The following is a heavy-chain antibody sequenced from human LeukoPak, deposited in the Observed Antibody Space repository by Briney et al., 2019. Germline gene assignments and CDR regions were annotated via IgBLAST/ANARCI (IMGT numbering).Heavy chain of an antibody. J-gene: IGHJ4*02. CDR1: GYAFTSDG. D-gene: IGHD2-15*01. CDR3: ASGPIVVSKMLLSDY. V-gene: IGHV1-18*01. CDR2: ISAYNGNT. Sequence: ASVTLSCTASGYAFTSDGISWGRRAPGQGLEWMGWISAYNGNTSYAQKIQGRVTMTTDTSTSTAYMELRRLRSDDTAVYYCASGPIVVSKMLLSDYWGQGTLVTVSS.